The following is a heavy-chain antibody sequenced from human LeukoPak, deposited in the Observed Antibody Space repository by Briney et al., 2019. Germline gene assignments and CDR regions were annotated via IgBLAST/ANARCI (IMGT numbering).Heavy chain of an antibody. CDR3: ATDPGY. V-gene: IGHV1-69*06. J-gene: IGHJ4*02. Sequence: VASVKVFCKASGDTFSNYAISWVRQAPGQGLEWMGGIIPIFGTADYAQKFRGRVTITADKSRRTAYMELSSLRSEDTAVYYCATDPGYWGQGTLVTVSS. CDR1: GDTFSNYA. CDR2: IIPIFGTA.